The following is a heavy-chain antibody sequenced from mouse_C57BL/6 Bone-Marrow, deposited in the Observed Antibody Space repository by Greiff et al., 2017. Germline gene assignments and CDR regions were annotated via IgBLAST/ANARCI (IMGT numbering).Heavy chain of an antibody. V-gene: IGHV1-69*01. D-gene: IGHD1-1*01. CDR3: ASEGATTTVVDWYFDV. J-gene: IGHJ1*03. CDR2: IDPSDSYT. Sequence: QVQLQQPGAELVMPGASVKLSCKASGYTFTSYWMHWVKQRPGQGLEWIGEIDPSDSYTNYNQKFKGKSTLTVDKSSSTAYMQLSSLTSEDSAVYYCASEGATTTVVDWYFDVWGTGTTVTVSS. CDR1: GYTFTSYW.